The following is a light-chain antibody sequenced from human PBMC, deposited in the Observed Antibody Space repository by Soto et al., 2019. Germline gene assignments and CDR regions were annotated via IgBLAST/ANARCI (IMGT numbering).Light chain of an antibody. CDR1: QGISSY. CDR3: QQYYSYSWT. Sequence: AIRLTQSPSSLSSSTGYRVTITCRASQGISSYLAWYQQKPGKAPKLLIYAASTLQSGVPSRFSGSGSGTDFTLTISCMQSEDFANYYCQQYYSYSWTFGQGTKVDIK. V-gene: IGKV1-8*01. CDR2: AAS. J-gene: IGKJ1*01.